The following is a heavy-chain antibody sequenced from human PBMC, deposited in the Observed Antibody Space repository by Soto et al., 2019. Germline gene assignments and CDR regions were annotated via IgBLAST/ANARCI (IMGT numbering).Heavy chain of an antibody. J-gene: IGHJ5*02. D-gene: IGHD6-13*01. CDR1: GYSFTSYW. Sequence: GESLKISCKGSGYSFTSYWIGWVRQMPGKGLEWMGIIYPGDSDTRNSPSFQGQVTISADKSISTAYLQWSSLKASDTAMYYCARALDVGIAAAGTWDNWFDPWGQGTLVTVSS. CDR3: ARALDVGIAAAGTWDNWFDP. CDR2: IYPGDSDT. V-gene: IGHV5-51*01.